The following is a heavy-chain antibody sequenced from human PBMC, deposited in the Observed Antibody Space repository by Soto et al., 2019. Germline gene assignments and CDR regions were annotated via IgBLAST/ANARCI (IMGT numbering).Heavy chain of an antibody. D-gene: IGHD2-15*01. V-gene: IGHV3-23*01. Sequence: EVQLLESGGSLVQPGGSLRLSCAASGFTFSRYGMSWVRQSPGKGLEWVSGISGVGANTYYADSVKGRFTISRDNSRNTLYLQMNSLRAEDTAIYYCAKDRDVVVVIDATATGAFDIWGHGTLVTVSS. CDR2: ISGVGANT. CDR1: GFTFSRYG. J-gene: IGHJ3*02. CDR3: AKDRDVVVVIDATATGAFDI.